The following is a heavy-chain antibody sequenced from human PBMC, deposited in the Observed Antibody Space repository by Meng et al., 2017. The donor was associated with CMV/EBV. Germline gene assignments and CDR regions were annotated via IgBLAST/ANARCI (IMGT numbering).Heavy chain of an antibody. V-gene: IGHV3-23*01. CDR1: GFTFSSYA. Sequence: GGSLRLSCAASGFTFSSYAMSWVRQAPGKGLEWVSAISGSGGSTYYADSVKGRFTISRDNSKNTLYLQMNSLRAEDTAVYYCAKAKGNGSGSPELDYWGQGTLVTVSS. CDR2: ISGSGGST. D-gene: IGHD3-10*01. CDR3: AKAKGNGSGSPELDY. J-gene: IGHJ4*02.